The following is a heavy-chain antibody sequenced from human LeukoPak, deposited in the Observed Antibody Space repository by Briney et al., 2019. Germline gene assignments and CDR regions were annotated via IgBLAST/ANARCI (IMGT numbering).Heavy chain of an antibody. D-gene: IGHD3-10*01. CDR2: IYYSGST. Sequence: SETLSLTCTVSGGSISSGDYYWSWIRQPPGKGLEWIGYIYYSGSTYYNPSLKSRVTISVDTSKNQFSLKLSSVTAADTAVYYCVRSSQRVRYWIWGQGTMVTVSS. CDR3: VRSSQRVRYWI. J-gene: IGHJ3*02. V-gene: IGHV4-30-4*01. CDR1: GGSISSGDYY.